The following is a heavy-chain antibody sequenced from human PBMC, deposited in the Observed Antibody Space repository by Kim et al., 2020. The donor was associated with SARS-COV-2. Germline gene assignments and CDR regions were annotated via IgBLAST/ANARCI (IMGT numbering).Heavy chain of an antibody. V-gene: IGHV3-23*01. CDR3: AKEHILTAFSDF. D-gene: IGHD3-9*01. Sequence: YYADSVKGRFTISRDNSKNTLYLQMNILRAEDTAVYYCAKEHILTAFSDFWGQGTLVTVSS. J-gene: IGHJ4*02.